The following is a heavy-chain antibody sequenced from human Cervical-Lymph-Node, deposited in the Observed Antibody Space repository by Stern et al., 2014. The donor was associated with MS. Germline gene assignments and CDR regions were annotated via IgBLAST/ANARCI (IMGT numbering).Heavy chain of an antibody. J-gene: IGHJ4*02. V-gene: IGHV5-51*03. CDR3: ARPQQFYSAFDY. Sequence: VQLGQSGAEVKKPGESLKISCKASGYSFSSYWIAWLRQMPGKGLEWMGIIYPGDSDTRYSPSFRGQVTISADKSFTTAYLQWSSLKASDTAMYYCARPQQFYSAFDYWGQGTLVTVSS. D-gene: IGHD4/OR15-4a*01. CDR1: GYSFSSYW. CDR2: IYPGDSDT.